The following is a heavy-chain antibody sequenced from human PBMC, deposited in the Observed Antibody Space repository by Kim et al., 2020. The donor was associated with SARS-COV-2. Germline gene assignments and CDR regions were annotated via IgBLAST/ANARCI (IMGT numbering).Heavy chain of an antibody. CDR2: IIPIFGTA. J-gene: IGHJ6*02. D-gene: IGHD6-6*01. CDR1: GGTFSSYA. V-gene: IGHV1-69*13. Sequence: SVKVSCKASGGTFSSYAISWVRQAPGQGLEWMGGIIPIFGTANYAQKFQGRVTITADESTSTAYMELSSLRSEDTAVYYCSSTRAREQLAKPFYGMDVWGQGTTVTVSS. CDR3: SSTRAREQLAKPFYGMDV.